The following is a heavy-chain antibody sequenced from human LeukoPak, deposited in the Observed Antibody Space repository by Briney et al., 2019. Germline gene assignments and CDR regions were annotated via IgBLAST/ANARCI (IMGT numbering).Heavy chain of an antibody. D-gene: IGHD3-22*01. CDR1: GFTFSSYA. CDR3: ARPFRQLDSSSSYYSFDL. CDR2: ISGSGAYT. V-gene: IGHV3-23*01. Sequence: PGGSLRLSCAASGFTFSSYAMTWVRQAPGEGLEWASAISGSGAYTQYADSVKGRFTISRDNSKNALFLQMNSLGAEDTAVYYCARPFRQLDSSSSYYSFDLWGRGTVVTVSS. J-gene: IGHJ5*02.